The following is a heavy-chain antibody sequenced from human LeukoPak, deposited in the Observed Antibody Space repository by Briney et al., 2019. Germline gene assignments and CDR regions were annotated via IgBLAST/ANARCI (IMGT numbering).Heavy chain of an antibody. J-gene: IGHJ3*02. Sequence: GSLRLSCAASGFTFSSYAMSWIRQPPGKGLEWIGSIYYSGSTYYNPSLKSRVTISVDTSKNQFSLKLSSVTAADTAVYYCARDGTTVTTPYAFDIWGQGTMVTVSS. D-gene: IGHD4-17*01. CDR1: GFTFSSYA. CDR3: ARDGTTVTTPYAFDI. CDR2: IYYSGST. V-gene: IGHV4-39*07.